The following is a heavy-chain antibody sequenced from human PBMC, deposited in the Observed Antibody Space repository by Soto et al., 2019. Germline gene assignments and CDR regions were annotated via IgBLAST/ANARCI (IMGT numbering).Heavy chain of an antibody. D-gene: IGHD6-13*01. Sequence: GGSLRLSCAASGFTFSGDAMNWVRQAPGKGLEWGSAISGSGGSTYYADSVKGRVTISRDNSRNTLYLQMNSLRADDTAVYYCANDRAAAGSYGMDVWGQGTTVT. V-gene: IGHV3-23*01. J-gene: IGHJ6*01. CDR2: ISGSGGST. CDR1: GFTFSGDA. CDR3: ANDRAAAGSYGMDV.